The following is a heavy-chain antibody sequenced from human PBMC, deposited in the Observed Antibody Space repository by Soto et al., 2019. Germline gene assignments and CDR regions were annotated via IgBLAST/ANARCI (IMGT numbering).Heavy chain of an antibody. CDR2: IYHSGST. J-gene: IGHJ6*02. CDR1: GGSISSSNW. V-gene: IGHV4-4*02. CDR3: ATWGCTNGVCYNYYYYGMDV. D-gene: IGHD2-8*01. Sequence: SETLSLTCAVSGGSISSSNWWSWVRQPPGKGLEWIGEIYHSGSTNYNPSLKSRVTISVDKSKNQFSLKLSSVTAADTAVYYCATWGCTNGVCYNYYYYGMDVWGQGTTVTVSS.